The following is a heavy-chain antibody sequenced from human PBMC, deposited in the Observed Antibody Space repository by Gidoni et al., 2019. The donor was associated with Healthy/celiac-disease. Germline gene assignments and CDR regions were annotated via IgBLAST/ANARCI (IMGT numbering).Heavy chain of an antibody. CDR3: ARDGEGRFLEWFSRWHFDY. CDR2: ISSSSSYI. D-gene: IGHD3-3*01. CDR1: GFTFSSYS. Sequence: EVQLVESGGGLVKPGGSLRLSCAASGFTFSSYSMNWVRQAPGQGLEWVSSISSSSSYIYYADSVKGRFTISRDNAKNSLYLQMNSLRAEDTAVYYCARDGEGRFLEWFSRWHFDYWGQGTLVTVSS. V-gene: IGHV3-21*01. J-gene: IGHJ4*02.